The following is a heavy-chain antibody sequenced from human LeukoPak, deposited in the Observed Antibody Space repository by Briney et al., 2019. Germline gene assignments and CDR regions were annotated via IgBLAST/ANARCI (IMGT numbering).Heavy chain of an antibody. J-gene: IGHJ4*02. CDR2: ISGSGGST. D-gene: IGHD3-9*01. CDR3: AKSGDILTGYYKISPDYFDY. V-gene: IGHV3-23*01. Sequence: QTGGSLRLSCAASGFTFSSYAMSWVRQAPGKGLEWVSAISGSGGSTYYADSVKGRFTISRDNSKNTLYLQMNSLRAEDTAVCYCAKSGDILTGYYKISPDYFDYWGQGTLVTVSS. CDR1: GFTFSSYA.